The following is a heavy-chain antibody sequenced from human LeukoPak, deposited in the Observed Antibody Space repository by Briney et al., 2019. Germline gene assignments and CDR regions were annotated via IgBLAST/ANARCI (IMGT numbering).Heavy chain of an antibody. CDR2: IYYSGST. J-gene: IGHJ5*02. CDR1: GGSISSGGYY. CDR3: ARVSVGILPNWFQP. Sequence: PSETLSLTCTVSGGSISSGGYYWSWIRQHPGKGLEWIGYIYYSGSTYYNPSLKSRVTISVDTSKNQFSLKLSSVTAADTAVYYCARVSVGILPNWFQPWGQGTLVTVSS. V-gene: IGHV4-31*03. D-gene: IGHD3-3*01.